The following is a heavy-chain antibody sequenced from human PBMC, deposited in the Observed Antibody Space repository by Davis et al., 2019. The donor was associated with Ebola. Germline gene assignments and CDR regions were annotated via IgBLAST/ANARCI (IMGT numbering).Heavy chain of an antibody. CDR3: ARVKSTVTESKDDY. D-gene: IGHD4-11*01. CDR1: GYTSTSYG. V-gene: IGHV1-18*01. Sequence: ASVKVSCKASGYTSTSYGISWVRQAPGQGLEWMGWISAYNGNTNYAQKLQGRVTMTTDTSTSTAYMALRSLRSDDTAVYYCARVKSTVTESKDDYWGQGTLVTVSS. CDR2: ISAYNGNT. J-gene: IGHJ4*02.